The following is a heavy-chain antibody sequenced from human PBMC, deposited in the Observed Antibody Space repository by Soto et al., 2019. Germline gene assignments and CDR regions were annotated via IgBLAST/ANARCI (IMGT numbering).Heavy chain of an antibody. CDR2: IGESGSAT. Sequence: EVQLLESGGGLVQPGGSLRLSCAASGFTFSSYAMKWVRQAPGKGLEWVALIGESGSATYYADSVKGRFTISRDNSGNTLFLEMYSLRAEDTAVYYCARYIPGVRHSGMDVWGQGTTVTVSS. V-gene: IGHV3-23*01. CDR1: GFTFSSYA. J-gene: IGHJ6*02. CDR3: ARYIPGVRHSGMDV. D-gene: IGHD2-2*01.